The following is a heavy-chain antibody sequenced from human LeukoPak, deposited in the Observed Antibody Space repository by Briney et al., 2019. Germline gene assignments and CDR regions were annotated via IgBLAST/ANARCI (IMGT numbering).Heavy chain of an antibody. CDR1: GFTFSTFA. CDR3: VRDVGAVRGEVYFDY. CDR2: ITGSGPYM. V-gene: IGHV3-21*06. J-gene: IGHJ4*02. Sequence: GGSLRLSCAASGFTFSTFAMHWVRLSPGKRLEWVSSITGSGPYMLYADSVKHRFTISRDNTKNLLYLEMNSLRAEDTAMYFCVRDVGAVRGEVYFDYWGQGTLVTVSS. D-gene: IGHD3-10*01.